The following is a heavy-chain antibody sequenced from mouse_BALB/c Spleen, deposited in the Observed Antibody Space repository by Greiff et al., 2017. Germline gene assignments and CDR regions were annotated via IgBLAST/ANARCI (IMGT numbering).Heavy chain of an antibody. CDR3: ASCYDVYYAMDY. CDR1: GYSITSDYA. D-gene: IGHD2-3*01. Sequence: EVKLLESGPGLVKPSQSLSLTCTVTGYSITSDYAWNWIRQFPGNKLEWMGYISYSGSTSYNPSLKSRISITRDTSKNQFFLQLNSVTTEDTATYYCASCYDVYYAMDYWGQGTSVTVSS. J-gene: IGHJ4*01. V-gene: IGHV3-2*02. CDR2: ISYSGST.